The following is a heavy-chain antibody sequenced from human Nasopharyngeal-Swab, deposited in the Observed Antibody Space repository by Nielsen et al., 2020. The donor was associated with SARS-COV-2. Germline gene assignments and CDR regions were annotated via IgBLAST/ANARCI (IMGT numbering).Heavy chain of an antibody. D-gene: IGHD6-19*01. V-gene: IGHV3-23*01. J-gene: IGHJ4*02. CDR2: ISGSGGST. Sequence: GESLKISCAASGFTFSGYVMSWVRQAPGKGLEWVSGISGSGGSTYYADSVKGRFTISRDNSKNTLYLQMNSLRAEDTAVYYCAKVPSGWYSALWYWGQGTLVTVSS. CDR1: GFTFSGYV. CDR3: AKVPSGWYSALWY.